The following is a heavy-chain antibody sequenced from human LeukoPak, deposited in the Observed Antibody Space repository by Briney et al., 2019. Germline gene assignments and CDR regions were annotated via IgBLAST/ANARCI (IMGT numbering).Heavy chain of an antibody. CDR1: GFTFDDYA. V-gene: IGHV3-43*02. CDR2: ISGDGGST. CDR3: AEDLTPGSGWPIDY. D-gene: IGHD6-19*01. J-gene: IGHJ4*02. Sequence: PGGSLRLSCAASGFTFDDYAMHWVRQAPGKGLEWVSLISGDGGSTYYADSVKGRFTISRDNSKNSLYLQMNSLRTEDTALYYCAEDLTPGSGWPIDYWGQGTLVTVSS.